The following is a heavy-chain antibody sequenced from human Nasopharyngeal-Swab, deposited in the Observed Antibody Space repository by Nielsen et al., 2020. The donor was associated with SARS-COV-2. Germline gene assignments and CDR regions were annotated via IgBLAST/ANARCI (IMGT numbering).Heavy chain of an antibody. CDR2: IIPIFGTA. Sequence: VKVSCKASGGTFSSYAISWVRQAPGQGLEWMGGIIPIFGTANYAQKFQGRVTITADKSTSTAYMELSSLRSEDTAVYYCARSITMVRGVMYLDVWGQGTTVTVSS. CDR3: ARSITMVRGVMYLDV. V-gene: IGHV1-69*06. D-gene: IGHD3-10*01. CDR1: GGTFSSYA. J-gene: IGHJ6*02.